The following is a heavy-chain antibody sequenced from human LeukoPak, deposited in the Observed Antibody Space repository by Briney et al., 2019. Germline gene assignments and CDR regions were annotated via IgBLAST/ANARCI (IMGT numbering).Heavy chain of an antibody. CDR1: GGSISSSSYY. CDR3: ARMTTALYYYYYYMDV. Sequence: SETLSLTCTVSGGSISSSSYYWSWIRQPAGKGLEWIGRIYTSGSTNYNPSLKSRVTMSVDTSKNQFSLKLSSVTAADTAVYYCARMTTALYYYYYYMDVWGKGTTVTVSS. CDR2: IYTSGST. V-gene: IGHV4-61*02. D-gene: IGHD4-11*01. J-gene: IGHJ6*03.